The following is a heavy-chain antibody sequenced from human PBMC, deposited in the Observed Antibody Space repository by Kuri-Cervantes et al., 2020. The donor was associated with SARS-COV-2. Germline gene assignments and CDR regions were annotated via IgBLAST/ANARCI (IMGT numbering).Heavy chain of an antibody. CDR2: NYHSGST. CDR1: GYSISSGYY. V-gene: IGHV4-38-2*01. J-gene: IGHJ3*02. Sequence: GSLRLSCAVSGYSISSGYYWGWIRQPPRKGMEWIGSNYHSGSTNYKPPLKSRVTLSVDTSKNQFSLKLSSVTAADTAVYYCARVVPAAISFFDIWGQGTMVTVSS. D-gene: IGHD2-2*01. CDR3: ARVVPAAISFFDI.